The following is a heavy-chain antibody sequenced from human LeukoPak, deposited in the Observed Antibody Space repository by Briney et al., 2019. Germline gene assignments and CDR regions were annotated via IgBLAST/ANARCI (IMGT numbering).Heavy chain of an antibody. CDR1: GFTVSSNY. CDR2: IHSGGST. J-gene: IGHJ4*02. D-gene: IGHD6-13*01. CDR3: ARGGPGLSSSWYGGYFDY. V-gene: IGHV3-66*01. Sequence: GGSLRLSCAASGFTVSSNYMSWVRQAPGKGLEWVSVIHSGGSTYYADSVKGRFTISRDNSKNTLYLQMNSLRAEDTAVYYCARGGPGLSSSWYGGYFDYWGQGTLVTVSS.